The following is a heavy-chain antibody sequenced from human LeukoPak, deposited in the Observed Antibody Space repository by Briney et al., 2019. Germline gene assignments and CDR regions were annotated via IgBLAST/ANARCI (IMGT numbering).Heavy chain of an antibody. J-gene: IGHJ3*02. CDR3: ARYFYDSSGSSSDAFDI. CDR1: GYTFTGYY. D-gene: IGHD3-22*01. V-gene: IGHV1-2*02. CDR2: INPNSGGT. Sequence: ASVKVSCKTSGYTFTGYYMHWVRQAPGQGLEWMGWINPNSGGTNHAQRFQGRVTMTRDTSMSTAYMELSRLRSDDSAVYYCARYFYDSSGSSSDAFDIWGQGTMVTVSS.